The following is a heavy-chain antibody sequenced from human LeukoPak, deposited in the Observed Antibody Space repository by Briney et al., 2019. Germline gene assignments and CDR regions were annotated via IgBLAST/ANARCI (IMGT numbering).Heavy chain of an antibody. CDR3: ARAPYCIGGSCRFDY. V-gene: IGHV3-7*03. CDR2: IKQDGSEK. D-gene: IGHD2-15*01. CDR1: GFTSSSYW. J-gene: IGHJ4*02. Sequence: GGSLRLSCAVSGFTSSSYWMSWVRQAPGKGLEWVANIKQDGSEKYYVDSVKGRFTISRDNAKNSLYLQMNSLRAEDTAVYYCARAPYCIGGSCRFDYWGQGALVTVSS.